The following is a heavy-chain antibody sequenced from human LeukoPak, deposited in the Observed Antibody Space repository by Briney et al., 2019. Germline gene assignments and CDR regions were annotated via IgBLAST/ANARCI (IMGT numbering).Heavy chain of an antibody. CDR3: ARDPSNSSGWYYYYYGMDV. V-gene: IGHV4-4*02. Sequence: SETLSLTCAVSGGSISSSNWWSWVRQPPGKGLEWIGSIYYSGSTYYNPSLKSRVTISVDTSKNQFSLKLSSVTAADTAVYYCARDPSNSSGWYYYYYGMDVWGQGTTVTVSS. CDR2: IYYSGST. J-gene: IGHJ6*02. D-gene: IGHD6-19*01. CDR1: GGSISSSNW.